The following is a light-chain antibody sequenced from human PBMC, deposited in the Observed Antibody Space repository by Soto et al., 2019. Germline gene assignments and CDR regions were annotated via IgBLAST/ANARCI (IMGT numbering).Light chain of an antibody. CDR2: EVT. CDR3: SSYAGSSTWV. V-gene: IGLV2-23*02. J-gene: IGLJ3*02. Sequence: QAVVTQPASVSGSPGQSITISCTGTNSDVGSYNLVSWYQQHPGKAPKLMIYEVTKRPSGVSNRFSGSKSGDTASLTISGLQAEDEADYYCSSYAGSSTWVFGGGTKVTVL. CDR1: NSDVGSYNL.